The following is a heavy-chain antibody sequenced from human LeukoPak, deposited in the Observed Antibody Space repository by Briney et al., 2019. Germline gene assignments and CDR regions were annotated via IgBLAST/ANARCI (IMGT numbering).Heavy chain of an antibody. J-gene: IGHJ5*01. D-gene: IGHD6-19*01. CDR1: GFAFSVYA. Sequence: GGSLRLSCAASGFAFSVYAMSWLRQPPEKGLEWVSTINANSGTKSYAASVRGRFSISRDNSKNTLYLQLNTLRADDTATYYCAKPISGGLAVTADWFHPWGQGTLVVVSS. CDR3: AKPISGGLAVTADWFHP. V-gene: IGHV3-23*01. CDR2: INANSGTK.